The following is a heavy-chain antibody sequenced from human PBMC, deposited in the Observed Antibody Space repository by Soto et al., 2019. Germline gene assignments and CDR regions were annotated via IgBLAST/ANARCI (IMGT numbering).Heavy chain of an antibody. V-gene: IGHV3-33*01. CDR1: GFTFSSYG. D-gene: IGHD3-16*02. Sequence: GGSLRLSCAASGFTFSSYGMHWVRQAPGKGLEWVAVIWYDGSNKYYADSVKGRFTISRDNSKNTLYLQMNSLRAEDTAVYYCARDFGYDYVWGSYRDRYYGMDVWGQGTTVTVSS. CDR3: ARDFGYDYVWGSYRDRYYGMDV. J-gene: IGHJ6*02. CDR2: IWYDGSNK.